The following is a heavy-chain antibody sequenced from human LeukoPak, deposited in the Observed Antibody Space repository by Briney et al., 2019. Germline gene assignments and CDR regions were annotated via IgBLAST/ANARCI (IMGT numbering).Heavy chain of an antibody. Sequence: GGSLRLSCAASGFTFSSYGMHWVRQAPGKGLEWVANINQDGTTKYYLDSVKGRFTISRDNAKNSLYLQMNSLRAEETAVYYCARGLTTTPNSFDPWGQGTLVTVSS. V-gene: IGHV3-7*01. CDR1: GFTFSSYG. D-gene: IGHD4-17*01. CDR2: INQDGTTK. J-gene: IGHJ5*02. CDR3: ARGLTTTPNSFDP.